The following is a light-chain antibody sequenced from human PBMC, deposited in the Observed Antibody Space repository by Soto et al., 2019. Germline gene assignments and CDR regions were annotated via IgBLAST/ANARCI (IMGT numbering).Light chain of an antibody. J-gene: IGLJ2*01. CDR1: SSDVGRYHL. V-gene: IGLV2-23*01. CDR2: EDT. Sequence: QSALTQPASVSGSPGQSITISCTGTSSDVGRYHLVSWYQQHPGKAPKLMIFEDTERPSGVSNRFSGSKSGNTASLTISGLQTEDEADYYCCSYVGGTSVVFGGGTKLTVL. CDR3: CSYVGGTSVV.